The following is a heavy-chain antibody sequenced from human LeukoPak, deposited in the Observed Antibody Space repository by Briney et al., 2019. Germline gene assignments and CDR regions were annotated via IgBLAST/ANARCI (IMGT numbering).Heavy chain of an antibody. CDR3: AKSYSGNYNDAFGI. CDR1: GITFSHYT. J-gene: IGHJ3*02. D-gene: IGHD1-26*01. Sequence: GGSLRLSCAGSGITFSHYTMNWVRQAPGKGLEWVSGIPGSGGNTYYADSVRGRFTISRDNSKNTLYLQMNSLRAEDTAVYYCAKSYSGNYNDAFGIWGQGTMVTVSS. CDR2: IPGSGGNT. V-gene: IGHV3-23*01.